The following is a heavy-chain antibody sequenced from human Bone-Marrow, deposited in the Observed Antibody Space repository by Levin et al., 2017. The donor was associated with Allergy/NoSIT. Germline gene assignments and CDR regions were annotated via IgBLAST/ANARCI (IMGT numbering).Heavy chain of an antibody. V-gene: IGHV3-30*18. Sequence: SGGSLRLSCAASGFTFSSDFMHWVRQAPGKGLEWVTVISNDGSKKYYGDSVKGRFTTSRDNSKNTLYLQMNGLTAEDTAIYYCAKDRRNTWSIDFWGQGTLVTVSS. CDR2: ISNDGSKK. CDR3: AKDRRNTWSIDF. D-gene: IGHD1/OR15-1a*01. CDR1: GFTFSSDF. J-gene: IGHJ4*02.